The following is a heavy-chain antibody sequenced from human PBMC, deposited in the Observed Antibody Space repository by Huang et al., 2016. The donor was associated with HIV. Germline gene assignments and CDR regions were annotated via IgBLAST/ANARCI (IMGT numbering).Heavy chain of an antibody. Sequence: QVQLVQSGSELKKPGASVKVSCKASGYTFTSYAMKWVRQAPGQGIEWRGWSNNNKGNPTEAQGFTGRFVFSFDTSGSTAYLQISSLKAEDTAVYYCARVTIFGIVNSYNWFDPWGQGTLVTVSS. V-gene: IGHV7-4-1*02. CDR3: ARVTIFGIVNSYNWFDP. CDR2: SNNNKGNP. D-gene: IGHD3-3*01. CDR1: GYTFTSYA. J-gene: IGHJ5*02.